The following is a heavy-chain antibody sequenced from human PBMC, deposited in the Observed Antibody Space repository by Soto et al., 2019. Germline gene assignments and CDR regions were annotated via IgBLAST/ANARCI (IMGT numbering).Heavy chain of an antibody. CDR3: ARGPRYCSTTTCFSGITWFDS. D-gene: IGHD2-2*01. CDR2: ISSFNENT. J-gene: IGHJ5*01. V-gene: IGHV1-18*04. CDR1: GYTFTSYG. Sequence: AASVKVSCKASGYTFTSYGISWVRQAPGQGLEWMGWISSFNENTNYAQNVQGRVTLTTEKSSSTTYLELRGLRSDDTAVYYCARGPRYCSTTTCFSGITWFDSWGQGTLVTVSS.